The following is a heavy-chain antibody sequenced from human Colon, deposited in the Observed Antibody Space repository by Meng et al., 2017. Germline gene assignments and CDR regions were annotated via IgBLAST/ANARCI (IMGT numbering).Heavy chain of an antibody. J-gene: IGHJ5*02. Sequence: EVQSVDAGGGFVHPGGSMQLSCAAVGFTLSGHSWHWVLQASGKGLGWVGRIQTTANSYATAYPASVKGRFTVSRDDSKNTAYLQMNSLKTEDTAVYYCVRVDWNDVDHWGQGTLVTVAS. CDR1: GFTLSGHS. CDR2: IQTTANSYAT. D-gene: IGHD1-1*01. V-gene: IGHV3-73*01. CDR3: VRVDWNDVDH.